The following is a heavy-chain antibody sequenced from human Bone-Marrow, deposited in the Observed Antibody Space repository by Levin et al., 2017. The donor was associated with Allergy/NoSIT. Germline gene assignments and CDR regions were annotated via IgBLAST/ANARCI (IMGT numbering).Heavy chain of an antibody. J-gene: IGHJ6*02. D-gene: IGHD3-10*01. Sequence: ESLKISCTVSGGSISSYYWSWIRQPPGKGLEWIGYIYYSGSTNYNPSLKSRVTISVDTSKNQFSLKLSSVTAADTAVYYCARDSITMVRGVPYYYGMDVWGQGTTVTVSS. CDR3: ARDSITMVRGVPYYYGMDV. V-gene: IGHV4-59*01. CDR1: GGSISSYY. CDR2: IYYSGST.